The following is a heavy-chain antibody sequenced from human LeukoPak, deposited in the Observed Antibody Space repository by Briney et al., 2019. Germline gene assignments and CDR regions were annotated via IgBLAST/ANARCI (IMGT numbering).Heavy chain of an antibody. D-gene: IGHD3-3*01. Sequence: PSETLSLTCAVSGYSISSGYYWGWIRQPPRKGLEWIGSIYHSGSTYYNPSLKSRVTISVDTSKNQFSLKLSSVTAADTAVYYCARFTIFGVGPDYWGQGTLVTVSS. CDR1: GYSISSGYY. CDR3: ARFTIFGVGPDY. J-gene: IGHJ4*02. V-gene: IGHV4-38-2*01. CDR2: IYHSGST.